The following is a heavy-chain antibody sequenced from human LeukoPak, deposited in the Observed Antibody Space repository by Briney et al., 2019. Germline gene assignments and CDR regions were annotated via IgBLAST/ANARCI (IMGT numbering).Heavy chain of an antibody. CDR2: ISYSGTT. CDR3: ARAPGTTFDY. D-gene: IGHD4-17*01. J-gene: IGHJ4*01. CDR1: GDSINNNVYY. Sequence: RPSETLSLTCTVSGDSINNNVYYWGWIRQPPGKGLEWIAIISYSGTTYYNPSLKSRVTISVDTSKNQFSLKLTSVTAADTAVYYCARAPGTTFDYWGHGNMVTVSS. V-gene: IGHV4-39*01.